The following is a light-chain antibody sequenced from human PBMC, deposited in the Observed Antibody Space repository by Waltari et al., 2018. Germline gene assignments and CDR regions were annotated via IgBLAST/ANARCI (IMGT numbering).Light chain of an antibody. CDR3: QQYYSSRYT. CDR2: AAS. V-gene: IGKV1-NL1*01. J-gene: IGKJ2*01. CDR1: QGISNS. Sequence: DIQMTQSPSSLSASLGDRVTITCRARQGISNSLAWYQHKPGKAPKLLLYAASRLETGLPSRFSGSRSGTDCTHTISGLQPEDFATYYCQQYYSSRYTFGQGTKLGIK.